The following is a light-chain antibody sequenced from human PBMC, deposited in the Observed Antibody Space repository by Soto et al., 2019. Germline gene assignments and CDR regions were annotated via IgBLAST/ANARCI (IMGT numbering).Light chain of an antibody. Sequence: EIVLTQSPCTLSFSPGERSTLSCRASQSFNSIYLAWYQQKPGQAPRLLIYGASSRATGIPDRFSGSGSGTDFTLTISRLEPEDFAVYYCHQYDRWTFGQGTKVDI. CDR3: HQYDRWT. J-gene: IGKJ1*01. CDR1: QSFNSIY. CDR2: GAS. V-gene: IGKV3-20*01.